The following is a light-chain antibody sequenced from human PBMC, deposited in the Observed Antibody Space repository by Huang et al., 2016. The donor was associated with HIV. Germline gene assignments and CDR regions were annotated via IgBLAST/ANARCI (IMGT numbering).Light chain of an antibody. CDR3: MQAIQIPT. Sequence: DIVMTQSPLSLPVTPGEPASISCRSSQSLLHRNGYNYLDWYLQKPGQSPQLLIYLGSNRASWVPDRFSCSGSGTDFTLKISRLEAEDVGIYYCMQAIQIPTFGPGTKVDIK. CDR2: LGS. J-gene: IGKJ3*01. CDR1: QSLLHRNGYNY. V-gene: IGKV2-28*01.